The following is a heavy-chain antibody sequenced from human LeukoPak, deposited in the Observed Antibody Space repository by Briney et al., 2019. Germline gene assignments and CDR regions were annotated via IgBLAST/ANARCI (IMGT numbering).Heavy chain of an antibody. J-gene: IGHJ6*03. CDR1: GASISIYY. V-gene: IGHV4-59*01. Sequence: PSETLSLTCTVSGASISIYYWSWIRQSPGKGLEWIGYLYYSGNTNYNPSLKSRATISVDTSKNQFSLKLSSVTAADTAVYYCARGGDYYGSSGYLLRYYYYYMDVWGRGTTVTVSS. D-gene: IGHD3-22*01. CDR2: LYYSGNT. CDR3: ARGGDYYGSSGYLLRYYYYYMDV.